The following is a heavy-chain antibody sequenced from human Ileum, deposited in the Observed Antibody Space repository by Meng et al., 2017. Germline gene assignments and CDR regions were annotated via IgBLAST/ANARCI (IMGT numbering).Heavy chain of an antibody. J-gene: IGHJ3*02. CDR2: ISSSGSTI. CDR1: GFTFSSYE. V-gene: IGHV3-48*03. D-gene: IGHD3-9*01. CDR3: ATLPPVTYYDILTGYYPIAPGSVAFDI. Sequence: GESLKISCAASGFTFSSYEMNWVRQAPGKGLEWVSYISSSGSTIYYADSVKGRFTISRDNAKNSLYLQMNSLRAEDTAVYYCATLPPVTYYDILTGYYPIAPGSVAFDIWGQGTMVTVSS.